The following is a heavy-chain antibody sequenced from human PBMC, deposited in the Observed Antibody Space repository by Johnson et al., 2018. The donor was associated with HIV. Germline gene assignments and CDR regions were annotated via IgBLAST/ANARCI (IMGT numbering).Heavy chain of an antibody. CDR1: GFTFSSYA. Sequence: QEQLVESGGGVVQPGRSLRLSCAASGFTFSSYAMHWVRQAPGKGLEWVAVLSYDGSNKYYADSVKGRFTISRDNSKNTLYLQMNSLRAEDTAVYYCARDMEAYCSGGSCYSAAFDIWGQGTMVTVSS. V-gene: IGHV3-30-3*01. CDR3: ARDMEAYCSGGSCYSAAFDI. D-gene: IGHD2-15*01. J-gene: IGHJ3*02. CDR2: LSYDGSNK.